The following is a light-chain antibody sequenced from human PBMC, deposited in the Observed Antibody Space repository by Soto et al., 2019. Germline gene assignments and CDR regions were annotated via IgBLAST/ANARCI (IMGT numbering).Light chain of an antibody. V-gene: IGKV1-5*03. CDR2: KAS. CDR1: QNINTW. CDR3: QQYNHYYS. J-gene: IGKJ2*03. Sequence: DIQLTQSPSTLSASVGDRVTITCRASQNINTWLAWYQQKPGKAPKVLIYKASSLERGGPSRFSGSGSGTEFTLTISSLQPDDFASYYCQQYNHYYSFGQGTKLEIK.